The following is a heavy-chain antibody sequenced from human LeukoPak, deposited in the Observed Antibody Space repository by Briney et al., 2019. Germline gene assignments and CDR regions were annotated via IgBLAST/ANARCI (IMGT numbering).Heavy chain of an antibody. CDR1: GFTFSSYG. Sequence: GGSLRLSCAASGFTFSSYGMHWVRQAPGKGLEWVSLINWDGGNTYYADSVKSRFTISRDNSKNSLFLQMNSLKTEDTALYYCAKDIVNRWSLLWFGELAFDPWGQGTLVTVSS. CDR3: AKDIVNRWSLLWFGELAFDP. J-gene: IGHJ5*02. CDR2: INWDGGNT. V-gene: IGHV3-43*01. D-gene: IGHD3-10*01.